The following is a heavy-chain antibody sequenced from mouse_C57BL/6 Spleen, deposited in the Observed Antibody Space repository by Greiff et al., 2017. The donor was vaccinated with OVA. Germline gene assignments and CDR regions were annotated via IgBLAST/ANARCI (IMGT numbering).Heavy chain of an antibody. V-gene: IGHV5-12*01. CDR3: ARREGYLYAMDY. CDR1: GFTFSDYY. D-gene: IGHD2-3*01. J-gene: IGHJ4*01. Sequence: EVHLVESGGGLVQPGGSLKLSCAASGFTFSDYYMYWVRQTPEKRLEWVAYISNGGGSTYYPDTVKGRFTISRDNAKNTLYLQMSRLKSEDTAMYYCARREGYLYAMDYWGQGTSVTVSS. CDR2: ISNGGGST.